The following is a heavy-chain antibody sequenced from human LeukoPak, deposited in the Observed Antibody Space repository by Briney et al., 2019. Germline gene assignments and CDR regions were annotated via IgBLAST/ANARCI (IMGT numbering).Heavy chain of an antibody. D-gene: IGHD4-17*01. CDR1: GFTFSSFS. CDR3: AREGANYGAGYFQH. Sequence: RGSLRLSCAASGFTFSSFSMYWVRQAPGKGLEWVSYIRSSSSTIYYADSVKGRFTISRENAKNSLYLQMNSVRAEDTGVYYCAREGANYGAGYFQHWGQGTLVTVSS. V-gene: IGHV3-48*01. CDR2: IRSSSSTI. J-gene: IGHJ1*01.